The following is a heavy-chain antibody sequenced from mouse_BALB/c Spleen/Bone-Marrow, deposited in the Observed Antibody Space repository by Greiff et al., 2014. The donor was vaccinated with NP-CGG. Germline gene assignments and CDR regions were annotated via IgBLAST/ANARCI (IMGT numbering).Heavy chain of an antibody. Sequence: VQLKHSGPELVKPGASVKISCKASGYTFTDFNMHWVKQSHGKSLEWIGFISPYIGGTGYNQKFKSKATLTVDSSSSTAYMELRSLTSEDSAVYYCARGRRYDGPYFDYWGQGTTLTVSS. D-gene: IGHD2-14*01. V-gene: IGHV1S29*02. CDR2: ISPYIGGT. CDR1: GYTFTDFN. J-gene: IGHJ2*01. CDR3: ARGRRYDGPYFDY.